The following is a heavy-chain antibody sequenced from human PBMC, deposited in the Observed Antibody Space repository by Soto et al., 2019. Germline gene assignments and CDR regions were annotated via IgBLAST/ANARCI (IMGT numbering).Heavy chain of an antibody. V-gene: IGHV1-8*01. CDR2: MNPNSGNT. CDR3: PIDVGYSYGSRWFDP. Sequence: ASVKVSCKASGYTFTSYDIDWVRQATGQGIEWMGWMNPNSGNTGYAQKFQGRVTMTRNTSISTAYMELSSLRSEETAVYYCPIDVGYSYGSRWFDPWGQGTMVTVSS. D-gene: IGHD5-18*01. CDR1: GYTFTSYD. J-gene: IGHJ5*02.